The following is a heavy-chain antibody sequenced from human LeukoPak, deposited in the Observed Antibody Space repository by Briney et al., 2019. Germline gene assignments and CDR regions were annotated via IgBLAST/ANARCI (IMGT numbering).Heavy chain of an antibody. V-gene: IGHV3-48*04. J-gene: IGHJ4*02. CDR2: ITSSGGTI. D-gene: IGHD6-13*01. CDR3: AREGIAALGEH. Sequence: GGSLRLSCAASGFTFSSYSMNWVRQAPGKGLEWISFITSSGGTIYYSDSVKGRFTISRNDAKNSLYLQMNNLRVEDTAVYYCAREGIAALGEHWGRGTLVTVSS. CDR1: GFTFSSYS.